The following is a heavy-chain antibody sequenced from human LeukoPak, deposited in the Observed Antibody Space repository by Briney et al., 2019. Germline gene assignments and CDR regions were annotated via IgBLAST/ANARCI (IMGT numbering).Heavy chain of an antibody. CDR1: GFTFSSYW. V-gene: IGHV3-74*01. J-gene: IGHJ5*02. CDR3: ARDLPIVVVPAATKRRWFDP. D-gene: IGHD2-2*01. Sequence: PGGSLRLSCAASGFTFSSYWMHWVRQAPGKGLVWVSRINSDGSSTSYADSVKGRFTIPRDNAKNTLYLQMNSLRAEDTAVYYCARDLPIVVVPAATKRRWFDPWGQGTLVTVSS. CDR2: INSDGSST.